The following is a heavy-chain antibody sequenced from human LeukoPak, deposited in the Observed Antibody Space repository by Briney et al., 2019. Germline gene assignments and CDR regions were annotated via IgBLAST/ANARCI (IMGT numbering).Heavy chain of an antibody. Sequence: GGSLRLSCAASGLRFTSYAMTWVRQAPGKGLEWVSTSGSGGSPFYADSVKGRFTISRDNSRNALYLQMNSLRVEDTAVYYCAKGGSGWYPGFDYWGQGILATVSS. CDR2: SGSGGSP. J-gene: IGHJ4*02. CDR3: AKGGSGWYPGFDY. CDR1: GLRFTSYA. V-gene: IGHV3-23*01. D-gene: IGHD6-19*01.